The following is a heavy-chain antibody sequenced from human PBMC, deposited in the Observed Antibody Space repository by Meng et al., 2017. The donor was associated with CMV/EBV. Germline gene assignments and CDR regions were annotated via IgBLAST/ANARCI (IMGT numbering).Heavy chain of an antibody. CDR1: GYTFTSYG. Sequence: ASVKVSCKASGYTFTSYGISWVRQAPGQGLEWMGWISAYNGNTNYAQKLQGRVTMTTDTSTSTAYMELRSLRSDDTAVYYCSRGGIRYPYYYGMDVWGQGTTVTVSS. J-gene: IGHJ6*02. CDR2: ISAYNGNT. D-gene: IGHD3-9*01. CDR3: SRGGIRYPYYYGMDV. V-gene: IGHV1-18*01.